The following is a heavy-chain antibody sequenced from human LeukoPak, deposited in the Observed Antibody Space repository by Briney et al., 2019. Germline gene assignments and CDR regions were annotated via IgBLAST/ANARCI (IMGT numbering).Heavy chain of an antibody. CDR3: ASGVGAILA. D-gene: IGHD1-26*01. J-gene: IGHJ5*02. CDR1: GGSXSSYY. Sequence: TLSLTCXVSGGSXSSYYWSWIRQPPGKGLEWIGYIYYSGSTNYNPSLKSRVTISVDTSKNQFSLKLSSVTAADTAVYYCASGVGAILAWGQGTLVTVSS. V-gene: IGHV4-59*08. CDR2: IYYSGST.